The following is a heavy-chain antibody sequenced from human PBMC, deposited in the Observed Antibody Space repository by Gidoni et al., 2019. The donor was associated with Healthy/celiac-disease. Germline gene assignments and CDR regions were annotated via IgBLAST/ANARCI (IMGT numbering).Heavy chain of an antibody. CDR3: ARQGNWNQDWFDP. J-gene: IGHJ5*02. D-gene: IGHD1-1*01. Sequence: PSFQGHVTISADKSISTAYLQWSSLKASDTAMYYCARQGNWNQDWFDPWGQGTLVTVSS. V-gene: IGHV5-10-1*01.